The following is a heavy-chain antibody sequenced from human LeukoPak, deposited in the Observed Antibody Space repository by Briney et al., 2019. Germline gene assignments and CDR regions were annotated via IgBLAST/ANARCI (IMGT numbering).Heavy chain of an antibody. V-gene: IGHV3-33*01. Sequence: PGGSLRLSCAASGFAFSNSGMHWVRQTPGKGLEWVAVIWYDGSNKYYADSVKGRFTISRDNSKNTLYLQMNSLRAEDTAVYYCARDPEPNLWFGEGTHAFDIWGQGTMVTVSS. J-gene: IGHJ3*02. D-gene: IGHD3-10*01. CDR1: GFAFSNSG. CDR3: ARDPEPNLWFGEGTHAFDI. CDR2: IWYDGSNK.